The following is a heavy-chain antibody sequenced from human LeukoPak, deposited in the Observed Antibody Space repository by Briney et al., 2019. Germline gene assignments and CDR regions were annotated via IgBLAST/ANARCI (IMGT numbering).Heavy chain of an antibody. D-gene: IGHD1/OR15-1a*01. J-gene: IGHJ5*02. CDR3: ARDPRNKGFDP. Sequence: PGGSLRLSCAASGFTFSGYWMHWARQSPGKGLVCVSCINGDGSDIRYADSVKGRFTISRDNAKNTLYMQMNSRRVEDTAVYYCARDPRNKGFDPWGQGTLVTVSS. CDR1: GFTFSGYW. CDR2: INGDGSDI. V-gene: IGHV3-74*01.